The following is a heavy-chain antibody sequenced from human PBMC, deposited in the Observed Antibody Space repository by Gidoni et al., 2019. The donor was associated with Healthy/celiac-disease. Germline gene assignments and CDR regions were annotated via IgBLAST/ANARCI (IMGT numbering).Heavy chain of an antibody. CDR2: IKSKTDGGTT. D-gene: IGHD4-4*01. CDR1: GFTFITAW. CDR3: TTDRRLQYPYYFDY. Sequence: EVQLVESGGGLVKPGGSLRLSCAASGFTFITAWMSWVRQAPGKGLEWVGRIKSKTDGGTTEYAAPVKGRFTISRDDSKNTLYLQMNSLKTEDTAVYYCTTDRRLQYPYYFDYWGQGTLVTVSS. J-gene: IGHJ4*02. V-gene: IGHV3-15*01.